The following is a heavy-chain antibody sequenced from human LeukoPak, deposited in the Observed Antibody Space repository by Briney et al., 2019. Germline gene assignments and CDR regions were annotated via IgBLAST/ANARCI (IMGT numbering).Heavy chain of an antibody. Sequence: GGSLRLSCAASGFTFSSYWMSWVRQAPGKGLEWVANIKQDGSEKYYVDSVKGRFTISRDNAKNSLYLQMNSLRAEDTAVYYCVRAEYDSSGYYYDLENAFDIWGQGTMVTVSS. CDR3: VRAEYDSSGYYYDLENAFDI. V-gene: IGHV3-7*01. CDR2: IKQDGSEK. CDR1: GFTFSSYW. D-gene: IGHD3-22*01. J-gene: IGHJ3*02.